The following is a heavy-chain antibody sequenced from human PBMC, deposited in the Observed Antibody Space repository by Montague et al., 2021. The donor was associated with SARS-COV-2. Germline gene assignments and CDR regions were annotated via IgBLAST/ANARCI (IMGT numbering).Heavy chain of an antibody. CDR3: ARDGVLRYFDWSPYYHNYMDV. V-gene: IGHV3-74*01. J-gene: IGHJ6*03. CDR1: GFTFSSYW. CDR2: INSDGSST. Sequence: SLRLSCAASGFTFSSYWMHWVRQAPGKGLVWVSRINSDGSSTSYADSVKGRFTISRDNAKNTLYLQMNSLRAEDTAVYYCARDGVLRYFDWSPYYHNYMDVWGQGTTVTVSS. D-gene: IGHD3-9*01.